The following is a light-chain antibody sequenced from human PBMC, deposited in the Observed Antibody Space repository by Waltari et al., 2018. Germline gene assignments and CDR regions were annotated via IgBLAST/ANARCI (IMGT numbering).Light chain of an antibody. V-gene: IGKV2-28*01. Sequence: DIVMTQSPLSLPVIPGEPASISCRSTQSLLHSSGNNFLDWYLQKPGQSPQLLIYLGSNRASGVPDRFSGSGSGTDFTLKISRVEAEDVGVYYCMQALQTPFTFGPGTKVDIK. CDR2: LGS. CDR3: MQALQTPFT. CDR1: QSLLHSSGNNF. J-gene: IGKJ3*01.